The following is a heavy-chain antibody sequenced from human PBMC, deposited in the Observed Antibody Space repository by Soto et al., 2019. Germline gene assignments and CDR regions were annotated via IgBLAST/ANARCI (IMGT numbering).Heavy chain of an antibody. J-gene: IGHJ4*02. D-gene: IGHD6-19*01. V-gene: IGHV3-23*01. CDR1: GFTFSSYA. CDR3: AKDLDPFSSGWPFDY. Sequence: GESLKISCAASGFTFSSYAMSWVRQAPGKGLEWVSAISGSGGSTYYADSVKGRFTISRDNSKNTLYLQMNSLRAEDTAVYYCAKDLDPFSSGWPFDYWGQGTLVTVSS. CDR2: ISGSGGST.